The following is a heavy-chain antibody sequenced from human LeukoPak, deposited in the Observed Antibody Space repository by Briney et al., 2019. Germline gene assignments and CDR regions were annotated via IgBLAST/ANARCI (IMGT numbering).Heavy chain of an antibody. V-gene: IGHV3-30*02. D-gene: IGHD1-26*01. CDR2: IRYDGSDK. CDR1: EFTFTTYG. J-gene: IGHJ4*02. CDR3: ARGNSGSYWNDY. Sequence: GGSLRLSCAASEFTFTTYGIHWVRQAPGKGLEWVAFIRYDGSDKDYADSVKGRFTISRDNSQNTLYLQMNSLRAEDTAVYYCARGNSGSYWNDYWGRGTLVTVSS.